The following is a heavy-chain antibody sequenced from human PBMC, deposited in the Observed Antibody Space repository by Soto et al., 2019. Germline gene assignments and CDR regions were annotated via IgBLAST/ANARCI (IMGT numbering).Heavy chain of an antibody. CDR2: ISDGGSNK. D-gene: IGHD6-13*01. Sequence: GGSLRLSCGASGFTFSTYGMHWVRQAPGKGPEWVAVISDGGSNKYYADSVKGRFIISRDNSKNTLYLQMNSLGAEDTAVYYCAKDVSVAAADYYFDYWGQGTLVTVSS. CDR1: GFTFSTYG. J-gene: IGHJ4*02. V-gene: IGHV3-30*18. CDR3: AKDVSVAAADYYFDY.